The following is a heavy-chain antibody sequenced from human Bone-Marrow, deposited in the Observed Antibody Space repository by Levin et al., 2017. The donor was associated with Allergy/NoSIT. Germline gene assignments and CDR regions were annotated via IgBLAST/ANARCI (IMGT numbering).Heavy chain of an antibody. D-gene: IGHD2-15*01. V-gene: IGHV4-59*01. CDR2: IYYNGNT. Sequence: SETLSLTCTVSGGSISSYYWSWIRQPPGKGLEWIGYIYYNGNTNYSPSLKSRVTISVYTSNNQFFLDLNSVTAADTAVYYCARKMQDYAFDIWGQGTMVTVSS. CDR3: ARKMQDYAFDI. CDR1: GGSISSYY. J-gene: IGHJ3*02.